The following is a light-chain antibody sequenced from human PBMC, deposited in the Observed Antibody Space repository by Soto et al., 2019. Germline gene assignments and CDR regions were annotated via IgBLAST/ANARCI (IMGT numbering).Light chain of an antibody. J-gene: IGKJ1*01. CDR1: QNIGVY. V-gene: IGKV1-39*01. Sequence: DIQMTQSPSSLSASVGDRVTITCGARQNIGVYLNWYQKKPGKAPKLLIHAASSLHSGVPSTFRGSGSGTDFALTISSLQPEDFATYYCHQTAANPWTFAQGTKVEIK. CDR2: AAS. CDR3: HQTAANPWT.